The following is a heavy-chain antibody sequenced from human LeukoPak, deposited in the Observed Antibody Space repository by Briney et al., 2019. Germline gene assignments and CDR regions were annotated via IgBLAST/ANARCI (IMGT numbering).Heavy chain of an antibody. CDR3: ARVSLGYCSGGSCYYYYGMDV. CDR1: GGSFSGYY. Sequence: SETLSLTCAVYGGSFSGYYWSWIRQPPGKGLEWIGEINHSGSTNYNPSLKSRVTISVDTSKNQFSLKLSSVTAADTAVYYCARVSLGYCSGGSCYYYYGMDVWGQGTTVTVSS. V-gene: IGHV4-34*01. J-gene: IGHJ6*02. CDR2: INHSGST. D-gene: IGHD2-15*01.